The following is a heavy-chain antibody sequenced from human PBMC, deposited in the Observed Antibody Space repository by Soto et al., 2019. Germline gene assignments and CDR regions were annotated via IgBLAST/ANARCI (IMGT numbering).Heavy chain of an antibody. CDR3: ARDLLRYFDCLWDDDAFDI. CDR1: GYTFTSYG. CDR2: ISAYNGNT. J-gene: IGHJ3*02. Sequence: GASVKVSCKASGYTFTSYGISWVRQAPGQGLEWMGWISAYNGNTNYAQKLQGRVTMTTDTSTSTAYMELRSLRSDDTAVYYCARDLLRYFDCLWDDDAFDIWGQGTMVTVSS. D-gene: IGHD3-9*01. V-gene: IGHV1-18*01.